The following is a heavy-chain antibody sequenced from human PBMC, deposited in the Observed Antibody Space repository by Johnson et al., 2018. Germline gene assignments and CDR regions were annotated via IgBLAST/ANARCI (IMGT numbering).Heavy chain of an antibody. CDR3: ARGLLGLALITGGAHDI. D-gene: IGHD4/OR15-4a*01. Sequence: QVQLVQSGAEVKRPGASVKVSCKASAYTFVSHDIYWVRQATGQGLEWMGRINPDNGNTAYAQKFQGRVTMTRNTSTSTAYMELSSLRSEDTAMNYCARGLLGLALITGGAHDIWGQGRMVAVSS. J-gene: IGHJ3*02. CDR1: AYTFVSHD. V-gene: IGHV1-8*01. CDR2: INPDNGNT.